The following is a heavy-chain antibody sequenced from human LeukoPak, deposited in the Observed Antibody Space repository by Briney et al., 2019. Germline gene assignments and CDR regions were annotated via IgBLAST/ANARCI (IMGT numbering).Heavy chain of an antibody. CDR1: GFTFSSYA. Sequence: GGSLRLSCAASGFTFSSYAMHWVRQAPGKGLEWVAVISFDGSNKYYADSVKGRFTISRDNSKNTLYLQMNSLRAEDTAVYYCARSRGYCSGGSCYGVGYYYGMDVWGQGTTVTVSS. CDR3: ARSRGYCSGGSCYGVGYYYGMDV. CDR2: ISFDGSNK. J-gene: IGHJ6*02. D-gene: IGHD2-15*01. V-gene: IGHV3-30-3*01.